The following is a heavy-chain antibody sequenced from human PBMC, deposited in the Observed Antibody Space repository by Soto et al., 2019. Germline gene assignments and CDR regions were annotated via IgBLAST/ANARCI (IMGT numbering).Heavy chain of an antibody. Sequence: QVQLQESGPGLVKPSQTLSLTCTVSGGSISSGDYYWSWIRQPPGKGLEWIGYIYYSGSTYYNPSLKIRVTISVDTSKNQFSLKLSSVTAADTAVYYCARGYDFWSGYSNVWFDPWGQGTLVTVSS. V-gene: IGHV4-30-4*01. D-gene: IGHD3-3*01. J-gene: IGHJ5*02. CDR2: IYYSGST. CDR3: ARGYDFWSGYSNVWFDP. CDR1: GGSISSGDYY.